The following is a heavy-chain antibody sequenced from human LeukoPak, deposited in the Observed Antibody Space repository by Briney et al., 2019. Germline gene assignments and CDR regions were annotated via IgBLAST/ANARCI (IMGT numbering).Heavy chain of an antibody. D-gene: IGHD3-10*02. CDR3: AELGITMIGGV. CDR1: GFTFSSYG. CDR2: IRYDGGNK. Sequence: GGSLRLSCAASGFTFSSYGMHWVRQAPGKGLEWVAFIRYDGGNKYYADSVKGRFTISRDNSKNTLYLQMNSLRAEDTAVYYRAELGITMIGGVWGKGTTVTISS. V-gene: IGHV3-30*02. J-gene: IGHJ6*04.